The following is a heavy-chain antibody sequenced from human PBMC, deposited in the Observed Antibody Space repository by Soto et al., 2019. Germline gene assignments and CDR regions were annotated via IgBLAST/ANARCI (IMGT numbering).Heavy chain of an antibody. CDR3: ARSRSYYDSSGYLDY. Sequence: ASVKVSCKASGYTFTSYGISWVRQAPGQGLEWMGWISAYNGNTNYAQKFQGRVTMTTDTSTSTAYMELRSLRSDDTAVYYCARSRSYYDSSGYLDYWDQGTLVTVSS. D-gene: IGHD3-22*01. CDR2: ISAYNGNT. V-gene: IGHV1-18*01. CDR1: GYTFTSYG. J-gene: IGHJ4*02.